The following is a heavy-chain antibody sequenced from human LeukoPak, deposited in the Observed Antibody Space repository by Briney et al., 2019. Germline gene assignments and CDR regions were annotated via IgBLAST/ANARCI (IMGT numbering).Heavy chain of an antibody. CDR2: INSDGSST. D-gene: IGHD4-11*01. V-gene: IGHV3-74*01. J-gene: IGHJ6*03. CDR3: AKIGTDYSDYYYYMDV. Sequence: GGSLRLSCAASGFTFSSYWMHWVRQAPGKGLVWVSRINSDGSSTSYADSVKGRFTIPRDNAKNTLYLQMNSLRAEDTAVYYCAKIGTDYSDYYYYMDVWGKGTTVTVSS. CDR1: GFTFSSYW.